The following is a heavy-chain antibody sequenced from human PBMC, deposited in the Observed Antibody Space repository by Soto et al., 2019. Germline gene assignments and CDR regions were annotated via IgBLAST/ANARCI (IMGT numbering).Heavy chain of an antibody. CDR1: GGSISSSSYY. CDR3: ATHELEYHDILTRYYNPEPGASNWFDA. J-gene: IGHJ5*02. CDR2: IYYSGST. D-gene: IGHD3-9*01. Sequence: SETLSLTCTVSGGSISSSSYYWGWIRQPQGRGMEWIGRIYYSGSTYYNPSLKRRVTRYVDTSKNQSPLTLSSVTAADTAVYYCATHELEYHDILTRYYNPEPGASNWFDAWGQGTLVTVSS. V-gene: IGHV4-39*01.